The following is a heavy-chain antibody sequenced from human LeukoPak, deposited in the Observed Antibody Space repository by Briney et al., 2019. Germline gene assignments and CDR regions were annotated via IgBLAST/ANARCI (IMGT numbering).Heavy chain of an antibody. V-gene: IGHV3-74*01. D-gene: IGHD1-14*01. CDR2: TNPGGSNT. CDR3: ARSNQADDY. J-gene: IGHJ4*02. CDR1: GFTFSNYW. Sequence: GGSLRLSCAASGFTFSNYWMHWVRQVPGKGLVWVSRTNPGGSNTAYADSVRGRFTISRDNARNTLYLQMDSLRAEDTAVYYCARSNQADDYWGQGTLVTVSS.